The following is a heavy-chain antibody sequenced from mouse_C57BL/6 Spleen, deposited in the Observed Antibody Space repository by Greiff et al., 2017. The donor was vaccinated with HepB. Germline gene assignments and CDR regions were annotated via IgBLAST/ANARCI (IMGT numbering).Heavy chain of an antibody. CDR2: IYPGSGNT. D-gene: IGHD1-1*02. Sequence: VQRVESGAELVRPGASVKLSCKASGYTFTDYYINWVKQRPGQGLEWIARIYPGSGNTYYNEKFKGKATLTAEKSSSTAYMQLSSLTSEDSAVYFCARSSDYGPYYYAMDYWGQGTSVTVSS. J-gene: IGHJ4*01. V-gene: IGHV1-76*01. CDR3: ARSSDYGPYYYAMDY. CDR1: GYTFTDYY.